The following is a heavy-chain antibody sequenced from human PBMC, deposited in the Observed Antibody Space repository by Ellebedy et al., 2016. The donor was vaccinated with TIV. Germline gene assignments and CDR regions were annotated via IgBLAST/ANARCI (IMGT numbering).Heavy chain of an antibody. CDR2: ITYSCCST. V-gene: IGHV3-23*01. CDR1: GFTFSSYA. Sequence: GESLKISCAASGFTFSSYAMTWVRQAPGKGLEWVSAITYSCCSTYYADSVKGRFTLSRDNSKNTLYLQMNSLRAEDTAVYYWAKVAAGPGGVWVFDYWGQGTLVTVSS. CDR3: AKVAAGPGGVWVFDY. D-gene: IGHD6-6*01. J-gene: IGHJ4*02.